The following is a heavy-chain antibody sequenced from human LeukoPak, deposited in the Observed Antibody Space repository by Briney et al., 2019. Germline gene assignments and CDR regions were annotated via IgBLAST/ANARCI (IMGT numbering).Heavy chain of an antibody. CDR3: GRLEYSYGRNDFDY. D-gene: IGHD5-18*01. Sequence: GESLKISCKGSGYSFTSYWIGWARQMPGKGLEWMGIIYPGDSDTRYSPSFQGQVTISADKSISTAYLQWSSLKASDTAMYYCGRLEYSYGRNDFDYWGQGTLVTVSS. J-gene: IGHJ4*02. CDR1: GYSFTSYW. V-gene: IGHV5-51*01. CDR2: IYPGDSDT.